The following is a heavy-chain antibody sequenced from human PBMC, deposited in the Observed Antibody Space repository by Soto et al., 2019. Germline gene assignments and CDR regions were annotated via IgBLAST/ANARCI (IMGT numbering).Heavy chain of an antibody. CDR1: GFTFDDYG. CDR3: ARDQVALCTNGVCYSYYYYGMDV. J-gene: IGHJ6*02. Sequence: EVQLVESGGGVVRPGGSLRLSCAASGFTFDDYGMSWVRQAPGKGLEWVSGINWNGGSTGYADSVKGRFTISRDNAKNSLYLQMNSLRAEDTALYYCARDQVALCTNGVCYSYYYYGMDVWGQGTTVTVSS. D-gene: IGHD2-8*01. CDR2: INWNGGST. V-gene: IGHV3-20*04.